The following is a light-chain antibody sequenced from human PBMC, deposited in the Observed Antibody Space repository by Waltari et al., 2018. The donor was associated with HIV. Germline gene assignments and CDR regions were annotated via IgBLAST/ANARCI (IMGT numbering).Light chain of an antibody. CDR1: SSDVGGYNY. Sequence: QSALPQPASVSGSPGQSITIPCTGTSSDVGGYNYVSWYQQHPGKAPKLMIYDVSNRPSGVSNRFSGSKSGNTASLTISGLQAEDEADYYCSSYTSTYVFGTGTKVTVL. CDR2: DVS. CDR3: SSYTSTYV. J-gene: IGLJ1*01. V-gene: IGLV2-14*01.